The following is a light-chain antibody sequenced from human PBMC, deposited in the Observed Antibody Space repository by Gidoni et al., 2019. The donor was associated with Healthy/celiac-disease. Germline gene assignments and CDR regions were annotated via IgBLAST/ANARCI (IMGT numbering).Light chain of an antibody. J-gene: IGKJ4*01. CDR1: QSVSSY. CDR2: AAS. Sequence: DIVLTQSPATLSLPPGASATLSCRASQSVSSYLALYQQKPGQAPRLLIYAASTRATGIPARFSGSGSGTDFTLTISSLEPEDFAVYYCQQRSNWPLTFGGGTKVEIK. CDR3: QQRSNWPLT. V-gene: IGKV3-11*01.